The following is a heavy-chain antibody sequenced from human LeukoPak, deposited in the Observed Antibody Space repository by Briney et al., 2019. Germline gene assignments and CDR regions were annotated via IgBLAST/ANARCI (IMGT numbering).Heavy chain of an antibody. V-gene: IGHV3-33*06. CDR1: GFTFSSYG. D-gene: IGHD6-13*01. Sequence: PGRSLRLSCAASGFTFSSYGMHWVRQAPGKGLEWVAVIWYDGSNKYYADSVKGRFTISRDNSKNTLYLQMNSLRAEDTAVYYCAKDGLAAAGTRYYYYYMDVWGKGTTVTVSS. J-gene: IGHJ6*03. CDR3: AKDGLAAAGTRYYYYYMDV. CDR2: IWYDGSNK.